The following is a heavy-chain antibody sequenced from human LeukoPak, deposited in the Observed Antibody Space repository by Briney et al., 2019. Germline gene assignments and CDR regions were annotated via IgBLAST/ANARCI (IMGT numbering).Heavy chain of an antibody. V-gene: IGHV1-69*06. CDR3: ARGKHSSSAESIFDY. CDR2: IIPIFGTA. CDR1: GGTFSSYA. Sequence: SVKVSCKASGGTFSSYAISWVRQAPGQGLEWMGGIIPIFGTANYARKFQGRVTITADKSTSTAYMELSSLRSEDTAVYYCARGKHSSSAESIFDYWGQGTLVTVSS. J-gene: IGHJ4*02. D-gene: IGHD2-2*01.